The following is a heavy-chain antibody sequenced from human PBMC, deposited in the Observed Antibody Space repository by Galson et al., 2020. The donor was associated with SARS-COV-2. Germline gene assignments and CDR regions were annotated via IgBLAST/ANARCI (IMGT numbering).Heavy chain of an antibody. CDR3: ARDRYSGYGDPFDY. D-gene: IGHD5-12*01. CDR2: ISSSSSYI. Sequence: GGSLRLSCAASGFTFSSYSMNWVRQAPGKGLEWVSSISSSSSYIYYADSVKGRFTISRDNAKNSLYLQMNSLRAEDTAVYYCARDRYSGYGDPFDYWGQGTLVTVSS. V-gene: IGHV3-21*01. CDR1: GFTFSSYS. J-gene: IGHJ4*02.